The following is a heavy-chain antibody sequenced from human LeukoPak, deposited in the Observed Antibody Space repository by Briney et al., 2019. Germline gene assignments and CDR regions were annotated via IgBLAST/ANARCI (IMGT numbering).Heavy chain of an antibody. Sequence: SETLSLTCTVSGGSISSYYWSWIRQPPGKGLEWIGYIYYSGSTNYNPSLKSRVTISVDTSKNQFSLKLSSVTAADTAVYYCARGGFYYYYMDVWGKGTTVTISS. J-gene: IGHJ6*03. CDR3: ARGGFYYYYMDV. CDR1: GGSISSYY. CDR2: IYYSGST. D-gene: IGHD5-12*01. V-gene: IGHV4-59*01.